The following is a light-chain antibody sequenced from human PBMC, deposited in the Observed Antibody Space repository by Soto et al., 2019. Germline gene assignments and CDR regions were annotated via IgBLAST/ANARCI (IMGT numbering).Light chain of an antibody. Sequence: EIVLTQSPATLSLSPEERATLSCRASQSVSSYLAWYQQKPGQAPRLLIYDASNRATGIPARFSGSGSGTDFTLTISSLEPEDFAVYYCQQRSNFILTFGPGTKVNIK. CDR1: QSVSSY. J-gene: IGKJ3*01. CDR3: QQRSNFILT. CDR2: DAS. V-gene: IGKV3-11*01.